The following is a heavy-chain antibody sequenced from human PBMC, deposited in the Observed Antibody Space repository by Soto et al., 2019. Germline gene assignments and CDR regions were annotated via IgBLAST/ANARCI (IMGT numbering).Heavy chain of an antibody. CDR2: INPDGSIT. V-gene: IGHV3-74*03. D-gene: IGHD7-27*01. CDR3: ARGLFPQTGSYLDS. J-gene: IGHJ4*02. CDR1: GFTFSNYW. Sequence: PGGSLRLSCAASGFTFSNYWVHWVRQVPGKGLVWVSRINPDGSITSYVDSVKGRFTTSRDNARNILYLQMNSLTDEDTAVYYCARGLFPQTGSYLDSWGQGTLVTVSS.